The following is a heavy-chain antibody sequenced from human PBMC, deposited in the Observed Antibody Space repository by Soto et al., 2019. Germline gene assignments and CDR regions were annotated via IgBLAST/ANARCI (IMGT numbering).Heavy chain of an antibody. J-gene: IGHJ4*02. CDR3: ARDTTVIDY. V-gene: IGHV4-34*01. CDR2: INHSGST. D-gene: IGHD4-17*01. Sequence: QVQLQQWGAGLLKPSETLSLTCAVSGGSFSDSFWTWIRQPPGKGLEWIGEINHSGSTTYNPSLKSRVTMSVDTSKNQFSLKLRSVTAADTAVYYCARDTTVIDYWGQGTLVTVSS. CDR1: GGSFSDSF.